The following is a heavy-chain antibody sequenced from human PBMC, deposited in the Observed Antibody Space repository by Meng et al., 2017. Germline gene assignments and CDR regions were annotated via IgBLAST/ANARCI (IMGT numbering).Heavy chain of an antibody. CDR1: GLRFTDAW. Sequence: VELVGGGGGLVKPGGSLRLSCVASGLRFTDAWMSWVRQAPGKGLEWVGRIERKSDGGTIYYAAPVKGRFTISRDDSKNTLYLQMDSLINEDTAVYFCATGAAAADHWGQGTLVTVSS. CDR3: ATGAAAADH. CDR2: IERKSDGGTI. J-gene: IGHJ4*02. V-gene: IGHV3-15*04. D-gene: IGHD6-13*01.